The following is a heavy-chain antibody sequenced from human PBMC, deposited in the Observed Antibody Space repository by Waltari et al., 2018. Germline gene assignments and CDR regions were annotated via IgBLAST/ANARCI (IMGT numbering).Heavy chain of an antibody. V-gene: IGHV3-9*01. CDR3: ARDVNNGRYGDHYFDH. D-gene: IGHD1-26*01. CDR1: VFILDDTA. Sequence: EVQLVESGGGLVQRGRSLRLSCAASVFILDDTAIPWVRQAPGKGLEWVAGISWNSAYIAPADSVKGRFTLSRDNAKSSLYLEMNSLSAEDTAFYYCARDVNNGRYGDHYFDHWGQGILVTVSS. CDR2: ISWNSAYI. J-gene: IGHJ4*02.